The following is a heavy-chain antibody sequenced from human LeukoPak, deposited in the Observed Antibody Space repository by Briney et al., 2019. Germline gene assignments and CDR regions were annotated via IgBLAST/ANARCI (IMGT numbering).Heavy chain of an antibody. CDR3: ARGNTGTASRYFDWFAPSRYGMDV. CDR2: TYYRSKWYN. J-gene: IGHJ6*02. V-gene: IGHV6-1*01. D-gene: IGHD3-9*01. CDR1: GDSVPSNSAA. Sequence: SQTLSLTCAISGDSVPSNSAAWNWIRQSPSRGLEWLGRTYYRSKWYNDYAVSVKSRITINPDTSKNQFSLQLNSVTPEDTAVYYCARGNTGTASRYFDWFAPSRYGMDVWGQGTTVTVSS.